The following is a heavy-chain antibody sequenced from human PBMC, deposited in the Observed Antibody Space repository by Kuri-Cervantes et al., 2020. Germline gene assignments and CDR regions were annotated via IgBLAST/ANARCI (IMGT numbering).Heavy chain of an antibody. CDR1: GCSISSYD. D-gene: IGHD2-8*01. CDR3: GAKVVNGPVDY. Sequence: GSLRLSCTVSGCSISSYDLRWIRQPAGEGLEWIGRIFTGGENIYNPSLRSRVTLSAGTPYNQIFLHLTSATAADTAVYYCGAKVVNGPVDYWGLGTLVTVSS. V-gene: IGHV4-4*07. CDR2: IFTGGEN. J-gene: IGHJ4*02.